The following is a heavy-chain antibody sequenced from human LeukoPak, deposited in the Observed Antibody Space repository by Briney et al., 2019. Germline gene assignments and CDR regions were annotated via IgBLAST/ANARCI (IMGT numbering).Heavy chain of an antibody. CDR3: ARNYYDVLTGYSIDY. V-gene: IGHV1-69*05. Sequence: ASVKVSCKASGGTFSSYAISWVRQAPGQGLEWMGGIIPIFGTANYAQKFQGRVTITTDESTSTAYMELSRLRSDDTAVYYCARNYYDVLTGYSIDYWGQGTLVTVSS. CDR1: GGTFSSYA. D-gene: IGHD3-9*01. J-gene: IGHJ4*02. CDR2: IIPIFGTA.